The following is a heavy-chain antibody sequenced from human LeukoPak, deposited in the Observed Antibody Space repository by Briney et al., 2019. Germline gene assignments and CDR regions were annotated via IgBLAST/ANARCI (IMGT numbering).Heavy chain of an antibody. V-gene: IGHV4-4*07. CDR3: ARVLDDSSGYYLDY. Sequence: SETLSLTCTVSGGSISSYYWSWIRQPAGKGLEWIGRIYTSGGTNYNPSLKSRVTMSVDTSKNQFPLKLSSVTAADTAVYYCARVLDDSSGYYLDYWGQGTLVTVSS. J-gene: IGHJ4*02. CDR2: IYTSGGT. CDR1: GGSISSYY. D-gene: IGHD3-22*01.